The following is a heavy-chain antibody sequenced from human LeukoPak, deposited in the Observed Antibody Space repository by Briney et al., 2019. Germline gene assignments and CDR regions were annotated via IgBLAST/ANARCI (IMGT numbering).Heavy chain of an antibody. J-gene: IGHJ4*02. CDR2: ISAYNGNT. Sequence: GASVKVSFKASGYTFIKYGISWVRQAPGQGLEGMGWISAYNGNTNYEQKCQGRVTMTRDTSTSTVYMEMRSLRSDDTAVYYCAATLMVRGVITDFDSWGQGTLVTVSS. V-gene: IGHV1-18*01. CDR1: GYTFIKYG. CDR3: AATLMVRGVITDFDS. D-gene: IGHD3-10*01.